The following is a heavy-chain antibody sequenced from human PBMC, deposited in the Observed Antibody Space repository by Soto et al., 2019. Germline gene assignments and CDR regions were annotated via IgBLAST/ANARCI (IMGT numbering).Heavy chain of an antibody. Sequence: SETLSLTCAVYGGSFSGYYWSWIRQPPGKGLEWIGEINHSGSTNYNPTLKSRLTISVDTSKNQFSLKLSSVTAADTAVYYCAIYASAARNFDYWGQGTLVTVSS. V-gene: IGHV4-34*01. CDR1: GGSFSGYY. CDR2: INHSGST. D-gene: IGHD6-25*01. J-gene: IGHJ4*02. CDR3: AIYASAARNFDY.